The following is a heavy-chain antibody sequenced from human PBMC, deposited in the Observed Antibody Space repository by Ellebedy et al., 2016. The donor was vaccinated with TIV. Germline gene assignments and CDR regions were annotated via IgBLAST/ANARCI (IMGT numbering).Heavy chain of an antibody. CDR3: ARGRWLQPYFDY. Sequence: MPSETLSLTCTVSGGSISGSSYYWGWISQHPGKGLEWIGYFYYTGRTYYNPSLKSRLIISVDTSKNQFSLKLTSVTAADTAVYYCARGRWLQPYFDYWGQGTPVTVSS. D-gene: IGHD5-24*01. V-gene: IGHV4-31*03. J-gene: IGHJ4*02. CDR1: GGSISGSSYY. CDR2: FYYTGRT.